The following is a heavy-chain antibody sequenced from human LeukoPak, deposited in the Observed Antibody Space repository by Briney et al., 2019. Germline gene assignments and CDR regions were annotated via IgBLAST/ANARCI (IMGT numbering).Heavy chain of an antibody. CDR3: ARVIAGTIDY. Sequence: GGSLRLSCAASGFTFSTYNMNWVRQAPGKGLEWVSYISSSSNTISYADSVKGRFTISRDNAKNSLYLQMNGLRAEDTAVYYCARVIAGTIDYWGQGTLVTVSS. D-gene: IGHD1-20*01. CDR1: GFTFSTYN. CDR2: ISSSSNTI. V-gene: IGHV3-48*04. J-gene: IGHJ4*02.